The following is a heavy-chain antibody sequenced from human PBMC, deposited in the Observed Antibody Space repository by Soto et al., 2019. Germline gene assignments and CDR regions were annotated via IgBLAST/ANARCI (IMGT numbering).Heavy chain of an antibody. J-gene: IGHJ4*02. V-gene: IGHV3-15*01. D-gene: IGHD6-19*01. CDR1: GLTFSNAW. CDR3: TTYSSGWY. Sequence: EVQLVESGGGLVKPGGSLRLSCAASGLTFSNAWMSWVRQAPGKGLEWVGRIKSKADGGTTDYAAPVKGRLTISRDDSKNTLYLQMNSLKLDDPGVYYCTTYSSGWYWGLGTLVTVSS. CDR2: IKSKADGGTT.